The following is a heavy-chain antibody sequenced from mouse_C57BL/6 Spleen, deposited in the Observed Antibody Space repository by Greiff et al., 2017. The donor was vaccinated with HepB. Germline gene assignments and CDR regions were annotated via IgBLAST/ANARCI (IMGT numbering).Heavy chain of an antibody. D-gene: IGHD2-5*01. CDR2: ISDGGSYT. V-gene: IGHV5-4*01. CDR3: ARDYSIAWFAY. J-gene: IGHJ3*01. Sequence: EVQGVESGGGLVKPGGSLKLSCAASGFTFSSYAMSWVRQTPEKRLEWVATISDGGSYTYYPDNVKGRFTISRDNAKNNLYLQMSHLKSEDTAMYYCARDYSIAWFAYWGQGTLVTVSA. CDR1: GFTFSSYA.